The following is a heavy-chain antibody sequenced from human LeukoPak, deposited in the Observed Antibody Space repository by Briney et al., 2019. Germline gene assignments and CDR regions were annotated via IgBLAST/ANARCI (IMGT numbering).Heavy chain of an antibody. V-gene: IGHV1-2*02. D-gene: IGHD2-2*02. CDR3: ARNPPYCTSTSCYNDY. CDR1: GYTFTIYY. CDR2: SNPNSGGT. J-gene: IGHJ4*02. Sequence: ASVKVSCKASGYTFTIYYMHWVRQAPGQGLEWMGGSNPNSGGTTYAQRFQGRVTMTRDTSIRTAYMELSGLTSDDTAVYYCARNPPYCTSTSCYNDYWGQGTLVTVSS.